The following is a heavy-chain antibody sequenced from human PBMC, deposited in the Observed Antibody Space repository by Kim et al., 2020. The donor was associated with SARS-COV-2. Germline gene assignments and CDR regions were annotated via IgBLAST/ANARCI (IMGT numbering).Heavy chain of an antibody. CDR2: ISYDGRNK. CDR1: GFTFSSYG. D-gene: IGHD3-10*01. V-gene: IGHV3-30*18. Sequence: GGSLRLSCAASGFTFSSYGMHWVRQAPGKGLEWVAVISYDGRNKYYADSVKGRFTISRDNSKNTLYLQMNSLRAEDTAVYYCAKLWPGERTDEIPDYWGQGTLVTVSS. J-gene: IGHJ4*02. CDR3: AKLWPGERTDEIPDY.